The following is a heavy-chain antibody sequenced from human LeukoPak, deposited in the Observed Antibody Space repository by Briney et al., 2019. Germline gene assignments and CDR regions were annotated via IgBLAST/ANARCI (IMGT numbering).Heavy chain of an antibody. CDR1: GYTFTSYY. CDR2: INPSGGST. J-gene: IGHJ4*02. Sequence: ASVKVSCKASGYTFTSYYMHWVRQAPGQGLERMGIINPSGGSTSYAQKFQGRVTMTRDMSTSTVYMELSSLRSEDTAVYYCARDSLEVAARPTLGYWGQGTLVTVSS. V-gene: IGHV1-46*01. D-gene: IGHD6-6*01. CDR3: ARDSLEVAARPTLGY.